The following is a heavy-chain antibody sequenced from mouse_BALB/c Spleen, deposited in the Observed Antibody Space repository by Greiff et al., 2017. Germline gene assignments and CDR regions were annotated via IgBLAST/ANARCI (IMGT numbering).Heavy chain of an antibody. CDR2: ISSGIS. J-gene: IGHJ2*01. Sequence: DVKVEESGGGLVQPGGSRKLSCAASGFTFSRFGMHWVRQAPEKGLEWVAYISSGISTISRDNPKNTLFLQMTSLRSEDTAMYYCARYGYGYFDYWGQGTTLTVSS. CDR3: ARYGYGYFDY. CDR1: GFTFSRFG. D-gene: IGHD2-2*01. V-gene: IGHV5-17*02.